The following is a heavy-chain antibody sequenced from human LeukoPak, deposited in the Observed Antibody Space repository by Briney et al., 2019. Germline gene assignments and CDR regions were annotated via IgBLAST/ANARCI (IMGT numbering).Heavy chain of an antibody. Sequence: SETLSLTCTVSGGSISSYYWSWIRQPPGKGLEWIGYIYYSGSTNYNPSLKSRVTISVDTSKSQFSLKLSSVTAADTAVYYCAREDRVEMATIFSRQSKGYAFDIWGQGTMVTVSS. CDR3: AREDRVEMATIFSRQSKGYAFDI. D-gene: IGHD5-24*01. J-gene: IGHJ3*02. CDR2: IYYSGST. CDR1: GGSISSYY. V-gene: IGHV4-59*01.